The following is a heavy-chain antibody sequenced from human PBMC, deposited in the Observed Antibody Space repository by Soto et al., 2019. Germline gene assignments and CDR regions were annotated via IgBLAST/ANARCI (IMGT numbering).Heavy chain of an antibody. CDR1: GFSFSSYG. Sequence: EEQVLESGGGLVQPGGSLRLSCIASGFSFSSYGMSWVRQAPGKGLEWVSGISGGNDRTYYADSVKGRFTISRDNSKNTIYLHMNSLRADDTAVYYCAKDVPYITVIRGTFDCWGQGTLVTVSS. CDR3: AKDVPYITVIRGTFDC. V-gene: IGHV3-23*01. J-gene: IGHJ4*02. D-gene: IGHD3-10*01. CDR2: ISGGNDRT.